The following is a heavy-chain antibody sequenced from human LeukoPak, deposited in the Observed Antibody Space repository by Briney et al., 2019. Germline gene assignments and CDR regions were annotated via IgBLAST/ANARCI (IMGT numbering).Heavy chain of an antibody. J-gene: IGHJ5*02. Sequence: ASVKVSCRASGYTLTSYRIQWVRQAPGQGLEWTGVINPSGGSTSYTQKFQGRVTMTRDTSTSTVYMELSSLTSEDTAVYYCARDSLPHYYTSGSQNPADRWGQGTLVTVSS. CDR3: ARDSLPHYYTSGSQNPADR. CDR1: GYTLTSYR. V-gene: IGHV1-46*01. D-gene: IGHD3-10*01. CDR2: INPSGGST.